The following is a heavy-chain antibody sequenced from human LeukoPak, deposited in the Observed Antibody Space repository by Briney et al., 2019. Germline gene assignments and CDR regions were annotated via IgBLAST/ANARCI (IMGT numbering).Heavy chain of an antibody. V-gene: IGHV3-53*04. CDR2: IYSGGST. J-gene: IGHJ6*02. D-gene: IGHD6-19*01. Sequence: GGSLRLSCAASGFTVSSNYMSWVRQAPGKGLEWVSVIYSGGSTYYADSVKGRFTISRHNSKNTLYLQMNSLRAEDTAMYYCARDKITAVAGTNYYYGMDVWGQGTTVTVSS. CDR3: ARDKITAVAGTNYYYGMDV. CDR1: GFTVSSNY.